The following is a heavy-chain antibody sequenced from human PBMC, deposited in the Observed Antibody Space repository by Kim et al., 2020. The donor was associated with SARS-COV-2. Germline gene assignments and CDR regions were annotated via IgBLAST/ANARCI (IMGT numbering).Heavy chain of an antibody. CDR1: GYTFTGYY. V-gene: IGHV1-2*02. J-gene: IGHJ1*01. CDR2: INPNSGGT. D-gene: IGHD6-13*01. CDR3: AREMYSSRGVRYFQH. Sequence: ASVKVSCKASGYTFTGYYMHWVRQAPGQGLEWMGWINPNSGGTNYAQKFQGRVTMTRDTSISTAYMELSRLRSDDTAVYYCAREMYSSRGVRYFQHWGQGTLVTVSS.